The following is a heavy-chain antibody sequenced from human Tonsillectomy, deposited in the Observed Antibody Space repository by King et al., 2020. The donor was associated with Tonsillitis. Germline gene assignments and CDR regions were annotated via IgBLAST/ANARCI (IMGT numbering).Heavy chain of an antibody. D-gene: IGHD6-13*01. V-gene: IGHV3-23*04. CDR2: ISGSGGST. CDR3: AKNGAPRYSSSWYHY. CDR1: GFTFSSYA. Sequence: VQLVESGGGLVQPGGSLRLSCAASGFTFSSYAMSWVRQAPGKGLEWVSAISGSGGSTYYADSVKGRFTISRDNSKNKLYLQMNSLRAEDTGVYYCAKNGAPRYSSSWYHYWGQGTLVTVSS. J-gene: IGHJ4*02.